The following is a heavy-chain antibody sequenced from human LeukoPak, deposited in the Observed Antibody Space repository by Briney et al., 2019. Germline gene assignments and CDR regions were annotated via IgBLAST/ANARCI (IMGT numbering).Heavy chain of an antibody. V-gene: IGHV4-4*07. D-gene: IGHD3-10*01. CDR2: IYTSGST. CDR3: ARDGADVYGRAFDY. J-gene: IGHJ4*02. Sequence: SETLSLTCTVSGGSISSYYWSWIRQPAGKGLEWIGRIYTSGSTNYNPSLKSRVTMSVDTSKNQFSLKLTSVTAADTAVYFCARDGADVYGRAFDYWGQGTLVSVSS. CDR1: GGSISSYY.